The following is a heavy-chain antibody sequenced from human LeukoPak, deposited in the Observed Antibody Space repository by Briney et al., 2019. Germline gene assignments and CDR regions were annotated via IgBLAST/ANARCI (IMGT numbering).Heavy chain of an antibody. CDR3: ARDGGYGSGSYFYYGMDV. Sequence: SETLSLTCTVSGGSISSYYWSWIRQPAGKGLEWIGRIYTSGSTNYNPSLKSRVTMSVDTSKNQVSLKLSSVTAADTAVYYCARDGGYGSGSYFYYGMDVWGQGTTVTVSS. D-gene: IGHD3-10*01. J-gene: IGHJ6*02. V-gene: IGHV4-4*07. CDR2: IYTSGST. CDR1: GGSISSYY.